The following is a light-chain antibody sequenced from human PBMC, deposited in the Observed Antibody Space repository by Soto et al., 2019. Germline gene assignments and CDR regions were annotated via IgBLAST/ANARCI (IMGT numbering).Light chain of an antibody. J-gene: IGLJ2*01. Sequence: QSVLTQPPSVSGSPGQSVTISCTGTSSDVGSYNRVSWYQLPPGTAPKLMIYEVSNRPSGVPDRFSGSKSGNTASLTISGLQAEDEADYYCSSYTSSSTLVFGGGTKLTVL. CDR3: SSYTSSSTLV. V-gene: IGLV2-18*02. CDR1: SSDVGSYNR. CDR2: EVS.